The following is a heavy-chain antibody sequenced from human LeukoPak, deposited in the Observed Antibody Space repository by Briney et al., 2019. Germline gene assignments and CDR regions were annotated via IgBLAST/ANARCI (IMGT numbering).Heavy chain of an antibody. CDR3: TTEPPNTYGYYYYYYMDV. J-gene: IGHJ6*03. D-gene: IGHD3-16*01. CDR1: GFPFSNSW. CDR2: IKSKNDGGTT. Sequence: GGSVTLSCAAWGFPFSNSWMLGLARSTGRGGEGVGRIKSKNDGGTTDYAAPVKGRFTISRDDSKNTLYLQMNSLKTEDTAVYYCTTEPPNTYGYYYYYYMDVWGKGTTVTVSS. V-gene: IGHV3-15*01.